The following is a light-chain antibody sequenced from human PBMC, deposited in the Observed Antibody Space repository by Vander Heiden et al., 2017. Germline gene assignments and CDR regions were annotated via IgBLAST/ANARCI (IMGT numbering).Light chain of an antibody. CDR3: QQDNMWPYT. CDR1: QSVSNN. CDR2: DAA. Sequence: ATLSCRASQSVSNNLAWYHQKPGQAPRLLIFDAASRATGVPARITASGSGTEFSLTISSLQSEDVASFYCQQDNMWPYTFGQGTKIEIK. J-gene: IGKJ2*01. V-gene: IGKV3-15*01.